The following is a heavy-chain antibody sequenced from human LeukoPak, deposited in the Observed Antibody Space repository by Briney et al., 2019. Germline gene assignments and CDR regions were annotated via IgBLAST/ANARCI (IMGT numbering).Heavy chain of an antibody. J-gene: IGHJ5*02. Sequence: ASVKVSCKASGGTFSSYTISWVRQAPGQGLEWMGRIIPILGIANYAQKFQGRVTITADKSTSTAYMELSSLRSDDTAVYYCARNFRVLNWFDPWGQGTLVTVSS. CDR3: ARNFRVLNWFDP. D-gene: IGHD3-3*01. CDR1: GGTFSSYT. CDR2: IIPILGIA. V-gene: IGHV1-69*02.